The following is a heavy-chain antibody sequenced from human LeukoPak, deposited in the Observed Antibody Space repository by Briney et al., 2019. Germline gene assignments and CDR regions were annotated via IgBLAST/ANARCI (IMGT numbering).Heavy chain of an antibody. CDR3: AKDRASWIQLGDAFDI. Sequence: GGSLRLSCAASGFTFSSYAMSWVRQAPGKGLEWVSAISGSGGSTYYADPVKGRFTISRDNSKNTLYLQMNSLRAEDTAVYYCAKDRASWIQLGDAFDIWGQGTMVTLSS. CDR2: ISGSGGST. J-gene: IGHJ3*02. V-gene: IGHV3-23*01. D-gene: IGHD5-18*01. CDR1: GFTFSSYA.